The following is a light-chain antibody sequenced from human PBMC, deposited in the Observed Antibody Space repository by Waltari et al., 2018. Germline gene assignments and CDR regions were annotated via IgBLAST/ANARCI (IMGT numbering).Light chain of an antibody. CDR2: DIS. CDR3: TSYTSRNTLV. Sequence: QSALTQPASVSGSPGQSITISCTGSSSAVGGYTYLSWYQQHPGKVPKVIIFDISNRPSGVSNRFSGSKSGNTASLTISGLQPEDEADYYCTSYTSRNTLVFGTGTKVTVL. J-gene: IGLJ1*01. CDR1: SSAVGGYTY. V-gene: IGLV2-14*01.